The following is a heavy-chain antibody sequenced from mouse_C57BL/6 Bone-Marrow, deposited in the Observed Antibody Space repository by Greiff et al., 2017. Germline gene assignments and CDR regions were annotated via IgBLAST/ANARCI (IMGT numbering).Heavy chain of an antibody. CDR3: VRGNQRDY. Sequence: EVQVVESGGGLVQPKGSLKLSCAASGFSFNTYAMNWVRQAPGKGLEWVVRIRSKSNNYATYYADSVKDRFTISRDYSESMLYLQMNDLKTEETAMYYGVRGNQRDYWGQGTTLTVSS. CDR1: GFSFNTYA. CDR2: IRSKSNNYAT. J-gene: IGHJ2*01. V-gene: IGHV10-1*01. D-gene: IGHD2-1*01.